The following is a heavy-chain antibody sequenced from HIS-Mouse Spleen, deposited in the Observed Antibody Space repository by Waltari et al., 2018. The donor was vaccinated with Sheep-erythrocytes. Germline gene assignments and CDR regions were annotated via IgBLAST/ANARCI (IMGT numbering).Heavy chain of an antibody. J-gene: IGHJ4*02. D-gene: IGHD3-22*01. Sequence: QVQLQQWGAGLLKPSETLSLTCAVYGGSFSGYYWRWIRQPPGKGLEWIGEINHSGSTNYNPSLKSRVTISVDTSKNQFSLKLSSMTAADTAVYYCASRVNYYDSSGYSSLDYWGQGTLVTVSS. CDR1: GGSFSGYY. V-gene: IGHV4-34*01. CDR2: INHSGST. CDR3: ASRVNYYDSSGYSSLDY.